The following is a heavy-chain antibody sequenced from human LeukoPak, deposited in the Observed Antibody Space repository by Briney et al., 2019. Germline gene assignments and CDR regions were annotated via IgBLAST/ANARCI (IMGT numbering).Heavy chain of an antibody. CDR1: GGTFSSYA. Sequence: ASVKVSCKASGGTFSSYAISWVRQAPGQGLEWMGGIIPIFGTANYAQKFQGRVTITADESTSTAYMELSSLRSEDTAVYYCATSDDFWSGHQPPLYYYYMDVWGKGTTVTVSS. CDR3: ATSDDFWSGHQPPLYYYYMDV. D-gene: IGHD3-3*01. CDR2: IIPIFGTA. V-gene: IGHV1-69*13. J-gene: IGHJ6*03.